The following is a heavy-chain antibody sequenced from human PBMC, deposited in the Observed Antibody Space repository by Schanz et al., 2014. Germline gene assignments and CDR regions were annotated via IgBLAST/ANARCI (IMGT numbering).Heavy chain of an antibody. J-gene: IGHJ4*02. Sequence: EVQLLESGGGLVQPGGSLRLSCAASGLTFTSAWMSWVRQAPGKGLEWVSGISGSGASTYYADSVKGRFTISRDNSNKTVDLQMNSLRAEDTALYYCVRDELLWFGEVLSLDYWGQGALVTVSS. CDR2: ISGSGAST. CDR1: GLTFTSAW. D-gene: IGHD3-10*01. CDR3: VRDELLWFGEVLSLDY. V-gene: IGHV3-23*01.